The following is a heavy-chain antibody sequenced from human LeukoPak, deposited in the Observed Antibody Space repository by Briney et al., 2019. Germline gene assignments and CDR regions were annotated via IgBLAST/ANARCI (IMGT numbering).Heavy chain of an antibody. CDR1: GYTFTSYD. V-gene: IGHV1-8*01. CDR3: TRGLVVLSATSWAFDI. Sequence: ASVKVSCKASGYTFTSYDINWVRQATGQGLEWMGWMNPNSGNTGYAQKFQARVSMTRNIPISTAYMELSSLRSEDTAVYYCTRGLVVLSATSWAFDIWGHGTMVTVSS. J-gene: IGHJ3*02. CDR2: MNPNSGNT. D-gene: IGHD2-15*01.